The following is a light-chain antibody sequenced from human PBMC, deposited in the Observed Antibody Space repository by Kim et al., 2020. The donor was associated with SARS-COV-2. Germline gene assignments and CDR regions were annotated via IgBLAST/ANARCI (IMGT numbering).Light chain of an antibody. CDR2: EDN. V-gene: IGLV6-57*03. CDR1: SGSIASNY. Sequence: TVTIACTRRSGSIASNYVQCYKQRPGSAPTTVIYEDNQRPSGVPDRFSGSIDSSSNSASLTISGLKTEDAADYYCQSYDSSNYVVFGGGTQLTVL. J-gene: IGLJ2*01. CDR3: QSYDSSNYVV.